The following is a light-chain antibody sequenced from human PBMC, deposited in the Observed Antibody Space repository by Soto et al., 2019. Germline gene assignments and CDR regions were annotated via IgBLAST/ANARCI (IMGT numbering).Light chain of an antibody. CDR2: KAS. V-gene: IGKV1-5*03. CDR1: QSISNW. J-gene: IGKJ1*01. Sequence: DIQMTQSPSTLSASVGDRVTITCRASQSISNWLAWYQQKPGKAPKLLIFKASTLESAVTSRFSGSGSGTDFNLNISSLQPDDFATYHCQQYGTSPRTFGQGTTVDIK. CDR3: QQYGTSPRT.